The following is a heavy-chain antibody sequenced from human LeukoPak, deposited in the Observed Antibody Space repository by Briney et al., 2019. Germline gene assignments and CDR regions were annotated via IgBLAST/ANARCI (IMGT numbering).Heavy chain of an antibody. CDR2: FDPEDGET. Sequence: ALVKVSCKVSGYTLTESSMHWVRQALGKGLEWMGGFDPEDGETIYAHKFQGTVRMSEDGSADTGYMELSSLISEDTEVYYCANYCMDVWGQGTTVTVFS. V-gene: IGHV1-24*01. CDR1: GYTLTESS. CDR3: ANYCMDV. J-gene: IGHJ6*02.